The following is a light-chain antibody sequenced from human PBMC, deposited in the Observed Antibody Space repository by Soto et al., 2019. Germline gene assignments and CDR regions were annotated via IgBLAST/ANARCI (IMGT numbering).Light chain of an antibody. V-gene: IGKV1-39*01. Sequence: DIQMTQSPSSLSASVGDRVTITCRSRQSISKYLNWYQQKPGKAPNLLIYDASSLLSGVPSRFSGSGSGTDFTLTISSLQPEDFSIYSCQQSDSTPYTFCQGTKLEIK. CDR3: QQSDSTPYT. J-gene: IGKJ2*01. CDR1: QSISKY. CDR2: DAS.